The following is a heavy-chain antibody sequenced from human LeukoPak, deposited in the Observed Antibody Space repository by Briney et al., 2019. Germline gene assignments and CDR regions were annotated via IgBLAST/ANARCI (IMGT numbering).Heavy chain of an antibody. J-gene: IGHJ4*02. CDR1: GYTFTCYY. D-gene: IGHD2-15*01. V-gene: IGHV1-2*04. Sequence: ASVKVSCKASGYTFTCYYMHWVRQAPGQGLEWMGWINPNSGGTNYAQKFQGWVTMTRDTSISTAYMELSRLRSDDTAVYYCARTGPKNCSGGSCYSGFDYWGQGTLVTVSS. CDR3: ARTGPKNCSGGSCYSGFDY. CDR2: INPNSGGT.